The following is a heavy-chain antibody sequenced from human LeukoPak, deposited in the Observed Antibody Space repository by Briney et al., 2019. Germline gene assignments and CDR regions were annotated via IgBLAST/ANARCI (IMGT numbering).Heavy chain of an antibody. V-gene: IGHV3-33*01. D-gene: IGHD5-18*01. J-gene: IGHJ5*02. Sequence: GGSLRLSCAASGFTFSSYGMHWVRQAPGKGLEWVAVIWYDGSNKYYADSVKGRFTISRDNSKNTLYLQMNSLRAVDTAVYYCARNSYGHPTSGQGTLVSVSS. CDR3: ARNSYGHPT. CDR1: GFTFSSYG. CDR2: IWYDGSNK.